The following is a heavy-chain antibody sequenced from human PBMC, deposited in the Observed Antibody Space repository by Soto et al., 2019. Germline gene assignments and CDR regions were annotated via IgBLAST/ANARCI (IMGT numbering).Heavy chain of an antibody. CDR2: IWYDGSNK. D-gene: IGHD3-22*01. J-gene: IGHJ6*02. V-gene: IGHV3-33*01. Sequence: QVQLVESGGGVVQPGRSLRLSCAASGFTFSSYGMHWVRQAPGKGLEWVAVIWYDGSNKYYADSVKGRFTISRDNSKNTLYLPMNSLRAEDTAVYYCARDLRMMGHRDSSGCMDVWGQGTTVTVSS. CDR1: GFTFSSYG. CDR3: ARDLRMMGHRDSSGCMDV.